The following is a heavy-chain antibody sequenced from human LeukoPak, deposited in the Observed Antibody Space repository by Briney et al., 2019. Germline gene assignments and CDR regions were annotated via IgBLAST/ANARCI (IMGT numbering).Heavy chain of an antibody. J-gene: IGHJ4*02. D-gene: IGHD6-25*01. CDR3: ARGSGIITGIDE. Sequence: GGSLRLSCAASGFTFSSHWMHWVRQAPGNGLVWVSRIKDDGSHTNYADSVKGRFTISRDNAKNTLSLQMNSLRAEDTAVYYCARGSGIITGIDEWGQGTLVTVSS. CDR2: IKDDGSHT. V-gene: IGHV3-74*01. CDR1: GFTFSSHW.